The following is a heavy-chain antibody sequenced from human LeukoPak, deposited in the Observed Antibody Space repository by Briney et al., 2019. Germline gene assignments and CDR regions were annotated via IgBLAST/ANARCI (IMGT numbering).Heavy chain of an antibody. D-gene: IGHD5-18*01. Sequence: KPSETLSLTCTVSGGSMTTHHWNWIRQTPGQGLEWIGYVFDSGRTKENPSLKSRVTLSADTSKNQLSLRLSSVTAADTAVYYCTTIKRGNIFGYFDFWGQGILVTVSS. V-gene: IGHV4-59*11. J-gene: IGHJ4*02. CDR3: TTIKRGNIFGYFDF. CDR2: VFDSGRT. CDR1: GGSMTTHH.